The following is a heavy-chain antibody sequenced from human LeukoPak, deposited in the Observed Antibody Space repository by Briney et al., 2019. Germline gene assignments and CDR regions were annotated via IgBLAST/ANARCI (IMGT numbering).Heavy chain of an antibody. J-gene: IGHJ4*02. D-gene: IGHD3-9*01. V-gene: IGHV1-2*02. CDR3: ARDSSDVLTGCYHF. CDR1: GYSFNDYY. Sequence: GASVKVSCKTSGYSFNDYYLHWVRQAPGQGLEWMGWINPNSGRTHYAPKFQGRVTLTTDTSITTAYMELSSLISGDTALYYCARDSSDVLTGCYHFWGQGTLVTVSS. CDR2: INPNSGRT.